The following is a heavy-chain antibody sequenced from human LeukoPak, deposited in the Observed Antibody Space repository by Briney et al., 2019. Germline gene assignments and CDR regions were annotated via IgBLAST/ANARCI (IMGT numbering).Heavy chain of an antibody. D-gene: IGHD3-22*01. CDR3: ARANLDSSGYYSDFDY. CDR2: MNPNSGNT. Sequence: ASVKVSCKASGYTFTSYDINWVRQATGQGLEWMGWMNPNSGNTGYAQKFQGRVTMTRNTSISTAYMELSSLRSEDTAVYYCARANLDSSGYYSDFDYWGQGTLVTVSS. V-gene: IGHV1-8*01. CDR1: GYTFTSYD. J-gene: IGHJ4*02.